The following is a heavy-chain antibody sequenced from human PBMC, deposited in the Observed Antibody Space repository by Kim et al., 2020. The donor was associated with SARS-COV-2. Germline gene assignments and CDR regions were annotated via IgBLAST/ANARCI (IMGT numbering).Heavy chain of an antibody. J-gene: IGHJ6*02. CDR3: ARAPIVGATYYYYGMDV. CDR1: GGTFSSYA. Sequence: SVKVSCKASGGTFSSYAISWVRQAPGQGLEWMGGIIPIFGTANYAQKFQGRVTITADESTSTAYMELSSLRSEDTAVYYCARAPIVGATYYYYGMDVWGQGTTVTVSS. CDR2: IIPIFGTA. D-gene: IGHD1-26*01. V-gene: IGHV1-69*13.